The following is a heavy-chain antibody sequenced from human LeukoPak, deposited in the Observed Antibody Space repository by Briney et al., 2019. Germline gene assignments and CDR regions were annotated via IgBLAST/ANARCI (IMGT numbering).Heavy chain of an antibody. CDR3: ARDYGAAAGIGWFDP. J-gene: IGHJ5*02. V-gene: IGHV4-61*01. Sequence: PSETLSLTCSVSGGSIRSTTYYWSWIRQPPGKGLEWIGYIYYSGSTNYNPSLKSRVTISVDTSKNQFSLKLSSVTAADTAVYYCARDYGAAAGIGWFDPWGQGTLVTVSS. CDR1: GGSIRSTTYY. CDR2: IYYSGST. D-gene: IGHD6-13*01.